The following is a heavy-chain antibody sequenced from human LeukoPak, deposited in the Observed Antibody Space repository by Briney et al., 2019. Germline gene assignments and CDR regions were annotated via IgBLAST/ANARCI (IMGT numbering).Heavy chain of an antibody. Sequence: SETLSLTCTVSGGSIGSYYWSWIRQPAGKGLEWIGRIYTSGSTNYNPSLKSRVTMSVDTSKNQFSLKLSSVTAADTAVYYCAREAPYSSSWSIFDYWGQGTLVTVSS. V-gene: IGHV4-4*07. J-gene: IGHJ4*02. CDR3: AREAPYSSSWSIFDY. CDR1: GGSIGSYY. D-gene: IGHD6-13*01. CDR2: IYTSGST.